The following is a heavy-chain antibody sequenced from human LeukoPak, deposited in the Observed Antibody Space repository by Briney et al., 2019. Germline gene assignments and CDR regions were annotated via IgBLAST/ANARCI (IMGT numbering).Heavy chain of an antibody. CDR3: ARLPGDGYNEDY. V-gene: IGHV4-59*08. CDR2: IYYSGST. CDR1: GGSISSYY. J-gene: IGHJ4*02. Sequence: PSETLSLTCTVSGGSISSYYWSWIRQPPGKGLEWIGYIYYSGSTNYNPSLKSRVTISVDTSKNQFSLKLSSVTVADTAVYYCARLPGDGYNEDYWGQGTLVTVSS. D-gene: IGHD5-24*01.